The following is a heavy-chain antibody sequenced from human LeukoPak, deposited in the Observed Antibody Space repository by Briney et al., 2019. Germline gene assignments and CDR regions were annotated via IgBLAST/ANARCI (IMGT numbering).Heavy chain of an antibody. Sequence: GGSLRLSCAAPGFTFGSYGMSWVRQAPGKGLEWVPFITPNADRTSYADSVEGRFTISRDNPRNTLYMQMNSLRDEDTAIYYCAIMHGYYDGSGYWVQWGQGTLVTVSS. J-gene: IGHJ1*01. CDR1: GFTFGSYG. D-gene: IGHD3-22*01. CDR2: ITPNADRT. CDR3: AIMHGYYDGSGYWVQ. V-gene: IGHV3-23*01.